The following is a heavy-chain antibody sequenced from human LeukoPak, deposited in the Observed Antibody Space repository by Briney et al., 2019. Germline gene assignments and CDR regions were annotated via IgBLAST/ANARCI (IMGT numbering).Heavy chain of an antibody. J-gene: IGHJ4*02. CDR3: ARRVSAGTIDY. V-gene: IGHV3-74*01. CDR2: IISDGTSA. Sequence: GGSLRPSWAAAGFTLSDHWMHWVRQAQGKGLVWVSHIISDGTSASYADSVKGRFTISKDNAKNTLYLQMNSLRAEDTAVYYCARRVSAGTIDYWGQGTLVTVSS. CDR1: GFTLSDHW.